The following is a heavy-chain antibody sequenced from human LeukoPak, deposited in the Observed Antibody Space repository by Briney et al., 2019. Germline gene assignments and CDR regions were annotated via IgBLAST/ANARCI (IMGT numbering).Heavy chain of an antibody. D-gene: IGHD4-11*01. Sequence: PSETLSLTCSVSGVSVSSCNYSWTWLRQPTGKGREWIGHFYYSGSTDYNPSLKSRVTISIDTSKNQFSQTLRSVTAADTAVYYCARDEDYSDAFDIWGQGTMVTVS. J-gene: IGHJ3*02. V-gene: IGHV4-61*01. CDR1: GVSVSSCNYS. CDR2: FYYSGST. CDR3: ARDEDYSDAFDI.